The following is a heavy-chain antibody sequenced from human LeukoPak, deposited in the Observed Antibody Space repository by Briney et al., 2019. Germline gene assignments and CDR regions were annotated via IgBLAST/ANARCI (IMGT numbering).Heavy chain of an antibody. Sequence: GASVKVSCKASGGTFSSYGISWVRQAPGQGLEWMGWISAYNGNTNYAQKRQGRVTMTTDTSTSTAYMELRSLRSDDTAVYYCARGGGYDYVCGSYRFIDFDYWGQGTLVTVSS. D-gene: IGHD3-16*02. CDR2: ISAYNGNT. CDR1: GGTFSSYG. V-gene: IGHV1-18*01. CDR3: ARGGGYDYVCGSYRFIDFDY. J-gene: IGHJ4*02.